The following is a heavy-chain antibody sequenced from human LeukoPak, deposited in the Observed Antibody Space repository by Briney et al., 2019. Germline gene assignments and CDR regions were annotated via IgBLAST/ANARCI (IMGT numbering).Heavy chain of an antibody. J-gene: IGHJ4*02. CDR3: AKDLRAVGPHFTY. D-gene: IGHD2/OR15-2a*01. CDR2: IWYDGSNK. V-gene: IGHV3-33*06. CDR1: GFTFSGYG. Sequence: GRSLRLSCAASGFTFSGYGMHWVRQAPGKGLEWVAVIWYDGSNKYYADSVKGRFTISRDNSKNTLYLQMNRLRAEDTAVYYCAKDLRAVGPHFTYGGQGTLVTASS.